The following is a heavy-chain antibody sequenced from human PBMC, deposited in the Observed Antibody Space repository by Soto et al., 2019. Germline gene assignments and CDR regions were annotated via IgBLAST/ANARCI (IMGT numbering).Heavy chain of an antibody. CDR2: IYYSGST. V-gene: IGHV4-59*01. Sequence: PSETLSLTCTVSGGSISSYYWSWIRQPPGKGLEWIGYIYYSGSTNYNPSLKSRVTISVDTSKNQFSLKLSSVTAADTAVYYCARGAQFLFWYDSSGYYTGAYFDYWGQGTLVTVSS. CDR3: ARGAQFLFWYDSSGYYTGAYFDY. D-gene: IGHD3-22*01. J-gene: IGHJ4*02. CDR1: GGSISSYY.